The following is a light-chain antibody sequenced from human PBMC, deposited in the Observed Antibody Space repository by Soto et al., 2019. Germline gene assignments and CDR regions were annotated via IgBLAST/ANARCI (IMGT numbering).Light chain of an antibody. V-gene: IGKV3-11*01. CDR1: QNIRTF. Sequence: EVVLTQSPATLSLSPGERATLSCRASQNIRTFLDWYQQKPGQAPRLLIYGASNRATGIPARFSGSGSGTDFPLTISSLESEEFAVYYCQQHSHWPPWTFGQGTRVEI. CDR3: QQHSHWPPWT. CDR2: GAS. J-gene: IGKJ1*01.